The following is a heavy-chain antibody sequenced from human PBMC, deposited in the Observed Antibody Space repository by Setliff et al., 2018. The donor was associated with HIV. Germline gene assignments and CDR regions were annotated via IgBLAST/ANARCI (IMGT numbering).Heavy chain of an antibody. V-gene: IGHV4-39*07. D-gene: IGHD5-18*01. CDR2: IYHSGST. CDR3: ARTLRAAAMGYFDY. J-gene: IGHJ4*02. CDR1: GDSMKSKSYF. Sequence: SETLSLTCTVSGDSMKSKSYFWGWIRQPPGKGLEWIGSIYHSGSTYNNPSLKSRVTISVDTSKNQFSLKLTSVTAADTAVYYCARTLRAAAMGYFDYWGQGTLVTV.